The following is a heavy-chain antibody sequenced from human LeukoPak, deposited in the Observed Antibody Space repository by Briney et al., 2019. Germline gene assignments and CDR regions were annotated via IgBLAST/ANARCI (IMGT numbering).Heavy chain of an antibody. CDR2: IHWARVNV. V-gene: IGHV3-20*04. CDR1: GFSFDDYG. D-gene: IGHD5-12*01. Sequence: GGTLRLSCAASGFSFDDYGMGWVRQVPGKGLEWVSGIHWARVNVGYGDSVKGRFTISRDNAKNSLYLQMNSLRAEDTAFYYCAINGGGDSGYGNFDYWGQGTLVTVSS. J-gene: IGHJ4*02. CDR3: AINGGGDSGYGNFDY.